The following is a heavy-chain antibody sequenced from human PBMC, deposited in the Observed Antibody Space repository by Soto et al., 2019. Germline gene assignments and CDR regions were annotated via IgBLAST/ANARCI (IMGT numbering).Heavy chain of an antibody. J-gene: IGHJ6*02. CDR1: GFTFSSYA. V-gene: IGHV3-30-3*01. Sequence: PGWSLRLSCAASGFTFSSYAMHWVRQAPGKGLEWVAVISYDGSNKYYADSVKGRFTISRDNSKNTLYLQMNSLRAEDTAVYYCASSIAAARNWEDYYYGTDVCCQGTTATVS. CDR2: ISYDGSNK. CDR3: ASSIAAARNWEDYYYGTDV. D-gene: IGHD6-13*01.